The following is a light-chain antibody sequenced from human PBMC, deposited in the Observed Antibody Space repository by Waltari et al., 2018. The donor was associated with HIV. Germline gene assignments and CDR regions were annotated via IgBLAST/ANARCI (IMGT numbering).Light chain of an antibody. CDR2: WAS. CDR3: QQYYNTPYT. CDR1: QRILYSSNNENY. V-gene: IGKV4-1*01. J-gene: IGKJ2*01. Sequence: DIVMTQSPGSLAVSLGERATINCKSSQRILYSSNNENYLAWYQQKPGQPPKLLIYWASTRESGVPDRFSGSGSGTDFTLTISSLQAEDVAVYYCQQYYNTPYTFGQGTKLEIK.